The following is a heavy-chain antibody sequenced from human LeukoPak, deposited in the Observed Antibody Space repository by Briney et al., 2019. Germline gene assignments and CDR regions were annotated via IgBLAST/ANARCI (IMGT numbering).Heavy chain of an antibody. CDR3: AKGDRLAVRAPMDV. CDR1: EFTFSSYA. Sequence: PGGSLRLSCAASEFTFSSYAMNWVRQAPGKGLEWVSTISGSGGSTYYADSVKGRFTNSRDNSKNTLYLQMNSLRAEDTAVYYCAKGDRLAVRAPMDVWGQGTMVTVSS. D-gene: IGHD3-10*01. J-gene: IGHJ6*02. V-gene: IGHV3-23*01. CDR2: ISGSGGST.